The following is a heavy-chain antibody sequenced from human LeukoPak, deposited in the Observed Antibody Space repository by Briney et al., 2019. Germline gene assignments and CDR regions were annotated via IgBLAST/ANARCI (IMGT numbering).Heavy chain of an antibody. D-gene: IGHD3-22*01. Sequence: ASVKVSCKASGGTFSSYAISWVRQAPGQGLEWMGGIIPIFGTANYAQKFQGRVTITTDESTSTAYMELSSLRSEDTAVYYCARDSRHYYDSSGYYSVDYWGQGTLVTVSS. J-gene: IGHJ4*02. V-gene: IGHV1-69*05. CDR1: GGTFSSYA. CDR3: ARDSRHYYDSSGYYSVDY. CDR2: IIPIFGTA.